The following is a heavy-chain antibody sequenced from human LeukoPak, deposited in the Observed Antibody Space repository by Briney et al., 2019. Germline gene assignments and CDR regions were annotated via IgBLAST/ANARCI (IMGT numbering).Heavy chain of an antibody. J-gene: IGHJ2*01. CDR3: AKSPRGYSGKDWYFDL. V-gene: IGHV3-7*01. Sequence: GGSLRLSCAVSGITFSTYWMTWVRQAPGKGLEWVANIKEDGSEKYFVDSVKGRFSISRDNAKNSLYLQMNSLRAEDTAVYYCAKSPRGYSGKDWYFDLWGQGTLVTVSS. CDR2: IKEDGSEK. CDR1: GITFSTYW. D-gene: IGHD5-12*01.